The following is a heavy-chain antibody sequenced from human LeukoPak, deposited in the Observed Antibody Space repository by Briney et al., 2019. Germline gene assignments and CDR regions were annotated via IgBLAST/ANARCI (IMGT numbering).Heavy chain of an antibody. CDR1: GGTFSSYA. V-gene: IGHV1-69*13. Sequence: GASVKVSCKASGGTFSSYAISWVRQAPGQGLEWMGGIIPIFGTASYAQKFQGRVTITADESTSTAYMELSSLRSEDTAVYYCAREYYDFWSGYSPGHNWFDPWGQGTLVTVSS. D-gene: IGHD3-3*01. J-gene: IGHJ5*02. CDR3: AREYYDFWSGYSPGHNWFDP. CDR2: IIPIFGTA.